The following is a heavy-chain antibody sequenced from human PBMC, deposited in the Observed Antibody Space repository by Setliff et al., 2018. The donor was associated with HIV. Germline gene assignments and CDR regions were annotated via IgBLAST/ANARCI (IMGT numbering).Heavy chain of an antibody. Sequence: HPGGSLRLSCAASGFSFSNFWINWVRQAPGKGLEWVANIKPDGSVKSYGDSVKGRFTLSSDNAENSLYLQMNSLRADDTAVYYCARDAWGAGPDFDYWGQGTLVTVSS. D-gene: IGHD3-16*01. V-gene: IGHV3-7*01. J-gene: IGHJ4*02. CDR3: ARDAWGAGPDFDY. CDR1: GFSFSNFW. CDR2: IKPDGSVK.